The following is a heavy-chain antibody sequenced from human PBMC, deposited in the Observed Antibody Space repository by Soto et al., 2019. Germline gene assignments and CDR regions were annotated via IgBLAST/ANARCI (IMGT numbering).Heavy chain of an antibody. Sequence: PGESLKISCKGSGYFFAGYWIAWVRQMPGKGLEWMGIIYPDNSNTKYSRSFQGQVTISADKSISTAYLQWSSLKASDTAMYYCARQDYSNYYGMDVWGQGTTVTVSS. CDR2: IYPDNSNT. V-gene: IGHV5-51*01. J-gene: IGHJ6*02. CDR1: GYFFAGYW. D-gene: IGHD4-4*01. CDR3: ARQDYSNYYGMDV.